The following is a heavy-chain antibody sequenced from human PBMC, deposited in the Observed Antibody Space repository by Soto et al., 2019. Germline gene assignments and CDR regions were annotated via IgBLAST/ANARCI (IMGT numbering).Heavy chain of an antibody. CDR2: ISGSDGTT. CDR3: AKVIGGSESYWGGSHYYYALDV. Sequence: EVQLLESGGGLIQPGGSLRLSGPASGFIFSANAIYWVRQAPGRGLEWSPVISGSDGTTYYADSVRGRFTISRDNSRNTVYLQMISLRAEDTAVYHCAKVIGGSESYWGGSHYYYALDVWGQGTTVTVSS. V-gene: IGHV3-23*01. J-gene: IGHJ6*02. D-gene: IGHD3-10*01. CDR1: GFIFSANA.